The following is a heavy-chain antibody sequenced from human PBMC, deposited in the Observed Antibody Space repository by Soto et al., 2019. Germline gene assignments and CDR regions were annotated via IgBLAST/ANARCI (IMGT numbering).Heavy chain of an antibody. CDR2: ISGNSLGT. D-gene: IGHD1-26*01. V-gene: IGHV3-11*05. CDR1: GFTLSAYY. J-gene: IGHJ3*02. CDR3: ASGKQIRMDDI. Sequence: QVQLVESGGGLVKPGGSLRLSCAASGFTLSAYYASWLRQSPGKGLAWISYISGNSLGTNYADYVRGRLTNSRDSAENSLYLQMNYLRPEDTDMYYCASGKQIRMDDICGQGTKVTVSS.